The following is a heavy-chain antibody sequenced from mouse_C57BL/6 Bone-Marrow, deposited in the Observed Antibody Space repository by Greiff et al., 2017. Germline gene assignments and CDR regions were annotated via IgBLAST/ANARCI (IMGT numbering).Heavy chain of an antibody. CDR3: ASLGRPFAY. CDR2: IWGVGST. Sequence: VKLVESGPGLVAPSQSLSITCTVSGFSLTSYGVDWVRQSPGKGLEWLGVIWGVGSTNYNSALKSRLSTSKDNSKSQVFLKMNSLQTDDTAMYYCASLGRPFAYWGQGTLVTVSA. J-gene: IGHJ3*01. CDR1: GFSLTSYG. V-gene: IGHV2-6*01. D-gene: IGHD4-1*01.